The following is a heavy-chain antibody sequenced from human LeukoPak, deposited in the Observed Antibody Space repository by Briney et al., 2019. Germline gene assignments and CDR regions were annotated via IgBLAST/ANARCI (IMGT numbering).Heavy chain of an antibody. Sequence: GGSLRLSCAASGFTFSSYAMHWVRQAPGKGLEWVAVISYDGSNKYYADSVKGRFTISRDNSENTLYLQMNSLRAEDTAVYYCAKVAKYYYGPETYFFFEHWGQGTLVTVSS. V-gene: IGHV3-30*04. CDR2: ISYDGSNK. CDR3: AKVAKYYYGPETYFFFEH. J-gene: IGHJ4*02. CDR1: GFTFSSYA. D-gene: IGHD3-10*01.